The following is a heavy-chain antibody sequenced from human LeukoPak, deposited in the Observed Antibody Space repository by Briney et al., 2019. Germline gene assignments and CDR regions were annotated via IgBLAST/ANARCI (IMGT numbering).Heavy chain of an antibody. CDR2: INHSGST. V-gene: IGHV4-34*01. CDR3: ARSSSGWFLDY. Sequence: KPSETLSLTCTVSGGSISNYYWSWIRQPPGKGLEWIGEINHSGSTNYNPSLKSRVTISVDTSKNQFSLKLSSVTAADTAVYYCARSSSGWFLDYWGQGTLVTVSS. CDR1: GGSISNYY. J-gene: IGHJ4*02. D-gene: IGHD6-19*01.